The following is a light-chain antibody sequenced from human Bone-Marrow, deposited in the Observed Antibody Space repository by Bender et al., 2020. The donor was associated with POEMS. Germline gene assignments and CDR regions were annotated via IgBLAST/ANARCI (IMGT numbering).Light chain of an antibody. J-gene: IGLJ1*01. V-gene: IGLV1-44*01. CDR3: QSYDISLSGFYV. CDR2: SSH. Sequence: QSVLTQPPSASGTPGQRVTISCSGGSSNIGAHAVNWYQHLPGTAPKLLIYSSHRRPSEVPDRFSGSRSGTSASLAISGLQSEDEADYYCQSYDISLSGFYVFGTGTKLTVL. CDR1: SSNIGAHA.